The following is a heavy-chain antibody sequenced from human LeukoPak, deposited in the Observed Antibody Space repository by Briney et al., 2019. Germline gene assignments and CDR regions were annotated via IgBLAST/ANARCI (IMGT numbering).Heavy chain of an antibody. D-gene: IGHD3-22*01. CDR3: ARAELYYYDSSGYSVFDC. V-gene: IGHV4-34*01. CDR1: GGSFSGYY. CDR2: INHSGST. J-gene: IGHJ4*02. Sequence: SETLSLTCAVYGGSFSGYYWSWIRQPPGKGLEWIGEINHSGSTNYNPSLKSRVTISVDTSKNQFSLKLSSVTAADTAVYYCARAELYYYDSSGYSVFDCWCQGTLVTVSS.